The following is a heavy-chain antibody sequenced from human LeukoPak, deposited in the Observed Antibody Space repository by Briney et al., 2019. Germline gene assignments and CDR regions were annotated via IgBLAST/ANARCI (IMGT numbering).Heavy chain of an antibody. CDR3: ARGGDYGDYVFDY. Sequence: GASVKVSCKASGYTFTSYGISWVRQAPGQGLEWMGWINTNTGNPTYAQGFTGRFVLSLDTSVSTAYLQISSLKAEDTAVYYCARGGDYGDYVFDYWGQGTLVTVSS. V-gene: IGHV7-4-1*02. J-gene: IGHJ4*02. D-gene: IGHD4-17*01. CDR1: GYTFTSYG. CDR2: INTNTGNP.